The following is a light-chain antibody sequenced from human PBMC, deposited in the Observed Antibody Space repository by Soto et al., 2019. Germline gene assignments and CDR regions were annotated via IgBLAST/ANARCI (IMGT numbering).Light chain of an antibody. J-gene: IGLJ3*02. CDR1: SSNIGAGYA. CDR2: GNT. Sequence: QPVLAQPRSVSGAPGQRVTISCTGSSSNIGAGYAVHWYQQLPGKDPKLLIYGNTNRPSGVPDRFSGSKSGTSASLAITGIQAEDEADYYCQSYDSSLSADYLFGGGRKL. CDR3: QSYDSSLSADYL. V-gene: IGLV1-40*01.